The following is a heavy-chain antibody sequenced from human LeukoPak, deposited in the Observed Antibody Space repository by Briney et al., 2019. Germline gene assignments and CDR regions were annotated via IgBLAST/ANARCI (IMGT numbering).Heavy chain of an antibody. V-gene: IGHV1-8*03. D-gene: IGHD6-19*01. J-gene: IGHJ3*02. CDR2: MNPNSGNT. CDR3: ARFGLGKHIEVAGIPFDI. CDR1: GYTFTSYD. Sequence: GASVKVSCKASGYTFTSYDINWVRQATGQGLEWMGWMNPNSGNTGYAQKFQGRVTITSNTSISTAYMELSSLRSDDTAVYYCARFGLGKHIEVAGIPFDIWGQGTMVTVSS.